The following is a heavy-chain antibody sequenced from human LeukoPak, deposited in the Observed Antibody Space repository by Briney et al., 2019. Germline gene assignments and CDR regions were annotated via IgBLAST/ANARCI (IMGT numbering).Heavy chain of an antibody. D-gene: IGHD4-23*01. Sequence: GSLRLSCAASGFTFSNYAMTWVRQAPGKGLELVSVISASGRNRDYADSVKGRFTISRDNSKNTLYLQMNSLRAEDTAVYYCAKLDYGGNSGGMGGGFDYWGQGTLVTVSS. CDR3: AKLDYGGNSGGMGGGFDY. CDR2: ISASGRNR. CDR1: GFTFSNYA. J-gene: IGHJ4*02. V-gene: IGHV3-23*01.